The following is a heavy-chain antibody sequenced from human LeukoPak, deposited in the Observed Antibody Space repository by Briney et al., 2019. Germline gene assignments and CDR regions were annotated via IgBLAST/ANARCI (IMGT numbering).Heavy chain of an antibody. V-gene: IGHV4-59*01. J-gene: IGHJ1*01. CDR3: AKTGIVGATPYFQH. Sequence: SETLSLTCTVSGGSISSYYWSWIRQPPGKGLEWVGYIYYSGSTSYNPSLKSRVTISVDTSKNQFSLKLSSVTAADTAVYYCAKTGIVGATPYFQHWGQGTLVTVSS. D-gene: IGHD1-26*01. CDR1: GGSISSYY. CDR2: IYYSGST.